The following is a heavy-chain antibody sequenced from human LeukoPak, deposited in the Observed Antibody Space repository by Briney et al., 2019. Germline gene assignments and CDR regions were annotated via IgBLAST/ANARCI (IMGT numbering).Heavy chain of an antibody. J-gene: IGHJ6*03. Sequence: PSETLSLTCAVYGGSFSGYYWSWIRQPPGKGLEWIGYIYYSGSTNYNPSLKSRVTISVDTSKNQFSLKLSSVTAADTAVYYCARGPYYDFWSGYYGNYYYYYMDVWGKGTTVTVSS. V-gene: IGHV4-59*01. CDR3: ARGPYYDFWSGYYGNYYYYYMDV. D-gene: IGHD3-3*01. CDR2: IYYSGST. CDR1: GGSFSGYY.